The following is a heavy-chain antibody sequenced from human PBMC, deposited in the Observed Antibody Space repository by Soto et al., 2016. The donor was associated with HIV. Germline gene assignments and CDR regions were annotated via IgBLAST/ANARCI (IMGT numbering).Heavy chain of an antibody. CDR2: INSDGSNR. J-gene: IGHJ3*02. CDR1: GFIFSNYW. Sequence: EVQLVESGGDLVQPGGPVRLSCTVSGFIFSNYWMYWVRQAPGKGLVWVSRINSDGSNRRIADSMEGRFTISRDNSKNTLYLQMNRLRVEDTAVYYCARTFVGRGQPFDIWGPRTLVTVSS. CDR3: ARTFVGRGQPFDI. D-gene: IGHD3-10*01. V-gene: IGHV3-74*01.